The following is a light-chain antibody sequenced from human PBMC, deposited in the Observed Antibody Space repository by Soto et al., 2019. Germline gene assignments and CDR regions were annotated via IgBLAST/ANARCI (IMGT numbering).Light chain of an antibody. V-gene: IGKV1-39*01. CDR1: ERINNY. CDR2: SAS. CDR3: QQRYSTTIT. Sequence: IQMTQSPSSLSASVGDRVTITCRASERINNYLNWYQKKPGRDPKLLIYSASSLQSGIPSRFGGSGSGTDFNLTISSLQTEDFATYDCQQRYSTTITFGQGTRLEIK. J-gene: IGKJ5*01.